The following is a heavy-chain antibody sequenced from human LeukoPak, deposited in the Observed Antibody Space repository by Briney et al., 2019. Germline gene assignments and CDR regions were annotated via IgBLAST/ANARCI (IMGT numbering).Heavy chain of an antibody. Sequence: GGSLRLSCAASGFTFSNYWMSWVRQAPGKGLERVAVISYDGSNKYYADSVKGRFTISRDNSKNTLYLQMNSLRAEDTAVYYCAKGSLRYFDWLLEAAAGYYYYGMDVWGQGTTVTVSS. V-gene: IGHV3-30*18. CDR3: AKGSLRYFDWLLEAAAGYYYYGMDV. J-gene: IGHJ6*02. CDR2: ISYDGSNK. D-gene: IGHD3-9*01. CDR1: GFTFSNYW.